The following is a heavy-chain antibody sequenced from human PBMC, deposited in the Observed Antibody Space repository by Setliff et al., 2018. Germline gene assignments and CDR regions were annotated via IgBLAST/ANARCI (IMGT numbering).Heavy chain of an antibody. CDR1: GFTFTDYL. Sequence: GASVKVSCKASGFTFTDYLMNWMRQAPEQGLEWMGRINLNTGNIFYAQEFQGRVTLTRDTSISTAYMELTGLKYDDTAIYYCARDTLALGDITLFDHWGQGTLVTVSS. CDR2: INLNTGNI. D-gene: IGHD3-16*01. J-gene: IGHJ4*02. V-gene: IGHV1-2*02. CDR3: ARDTLALGDITLFDH.